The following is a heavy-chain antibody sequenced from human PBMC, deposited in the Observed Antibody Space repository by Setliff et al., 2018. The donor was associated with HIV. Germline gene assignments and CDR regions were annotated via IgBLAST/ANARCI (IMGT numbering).Heavy chain of an antibody. Sequence: SETLSLTCTVSGGSISNSVYFWTWIRQHPGKGLEWIVYIYYSGSTYQNPSLKSRVTISVDTSKNQFSLKLNSVTAADTAVYYCARSSSSSPFFFDYWGQGSLVTVSS. V-gene: IGHV4-31*03. CDR2: IYYSGST. J-gene: IGHJ4*02. CDR1: GGSISNSVYF. CDR3: ARSSSSSPFFFDY. D-gene: IGHD6-6*01.